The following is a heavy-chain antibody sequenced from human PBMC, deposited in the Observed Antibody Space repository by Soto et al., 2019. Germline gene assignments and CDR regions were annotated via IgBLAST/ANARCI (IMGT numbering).Heavy chain of an antibody. CDR1: GFTFSTYS. J-gene: IGHJ5*02. CDR3: ARGKDYSGSGSRYHWFDP. Sequence: EVQVMESGGGLVKPGGCLRLSCAASGFTFSTYSMNWVRQAPGKGLEWVSSISSNSDYIYYADSVKGRFTISRDNANNSLYLQMDRLRGEDTAVYYCARGKDYSGSGSRYHWFDPWGQGTLVTVSS. V-gene: IGHV3-21*01. D-gene: IGHD3-10*01. CDR2: ISSNSDYI.